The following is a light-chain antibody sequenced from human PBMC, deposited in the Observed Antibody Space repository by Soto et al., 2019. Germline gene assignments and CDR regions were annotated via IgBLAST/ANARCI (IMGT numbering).Light chain of an antibody. V-gene: IGLV2-14*01. CDR2: EVR. Sequence: QPVLTQPASVSGSPGQSITISCTGTSSDVGGYNYVSWYQQHPGKAPKLLIYEVRVRPSGVSIRFSGSKSANTASLTISGLQAEDEADYYCSSYTTTSTLRVFGGGTKLTVL. CDR3: SSYTTTSTLRV. CDR1: SSDVGGYNY. J-gene: IGLJ3*02.